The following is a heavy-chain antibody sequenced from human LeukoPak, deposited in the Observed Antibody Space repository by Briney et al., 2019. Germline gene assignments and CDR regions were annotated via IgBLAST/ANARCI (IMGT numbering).Heavy chain of an antibody. CDR1: GFTFSSYS. CDR2: ISSSSSYI. J-gene: IGHJ4*02. V-gene: IGHV3-21*01. D-gene: IGHD2-21*02. Sequence: GESLRLSCVASGFTFSSYSMNWVRQAPGKGLEWVSSISSSSSYIYYADSVEGRFTISRDNAQNSIYLQMNSLRVEDTAVYYCAKDIVGGGDDYWGQGTLVIVSS. CDR3: AKDIVGGGDDY.